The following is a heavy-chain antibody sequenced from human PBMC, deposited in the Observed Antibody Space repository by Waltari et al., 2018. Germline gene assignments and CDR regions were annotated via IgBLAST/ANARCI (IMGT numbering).Heavy chain of an antibody. Sequence: QVQLVQSGAEVKKPGASVKVSCKASGYTFTSYYMHWVRQAPGQGLEWMGIINTRGGSTSYAQKFQGRGTMTRDKSTSTVYMELSSLRSEDTAVYYCASSTLAVAGYYYYGMDVWGQGTTVTVSS. V-gene: IGHV1-46*01. CDR2: INTRGGST. D-gene: IGHD6-19*01. CDR3: ASSTLAVAGYYYYGMDV. J-gene: IGHJ6*02. CDR1: GYTFTSYY.